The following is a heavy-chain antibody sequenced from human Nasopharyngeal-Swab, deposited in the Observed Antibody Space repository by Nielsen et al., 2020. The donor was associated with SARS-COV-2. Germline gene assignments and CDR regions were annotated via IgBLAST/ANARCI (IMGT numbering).Heavy chain of an antibody. Sequence: GSLRLSCAASGFTFSSYAMSWVRQAPGKGLEWVSAISGSGGSTYYADSVKGRFTISRDNSKNTLYLQMNSLRAEDTAVYYCARSHNDFWSGYLVYDYWGQGTLVTVSA. CDR1: GFTFSSYA. V-gene: IGHV3-23*01. D-gene: IGHD3-3*01. CDR2: ISGSGGST. J-gene: IGHJ4*02. CDR3: ARSHNDFWSGYLVYDY.